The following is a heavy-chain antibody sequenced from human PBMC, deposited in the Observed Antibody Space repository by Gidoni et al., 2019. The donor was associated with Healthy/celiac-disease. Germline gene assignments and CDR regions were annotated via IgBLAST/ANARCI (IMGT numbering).Heavy chain of an antibody. J-gene: IGHJ4*02. V-gene: IGHV3-64*01. Sequence: EVQLVESGGGLVQPGGSLRLSCAASGFPFSSYAMHWVRQAPGKGLEYVSAISTNGGSTYYANSVKGRFTISRDNSKNTLYLQMGSLRAEDMAVYYCARSLATYYYDSSASYYFDYWGQGTLVTVSS. CDR1: GFPFSSYA. CDR2: ISTNGGST. D-gene: IGHD3-22*01. CDR3: ARSLATYYYDSSASYYFDY.